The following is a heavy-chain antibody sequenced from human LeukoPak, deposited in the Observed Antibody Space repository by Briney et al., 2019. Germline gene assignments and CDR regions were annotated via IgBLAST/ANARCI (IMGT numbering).Heavy chain of an antibody. CDR1: GFTFSNYY. Sequence: GGSLRLSCEPSGFTFSNYYMHWVRQGPGKGLVWVSHINGDGSSTGYADSVRGRFTISRDNAKNTLYLQMNSLRAEDTAVYYCAKDRRIQLWSPIDYWGQGTLVTVSS. CDR3: AKDRRIQLWSPIDY. D-gene: IGHD5-18*01. J-gene: IGHJ4*02. V-gene: IGHV3-74*01. CDR2: INGDGSST.